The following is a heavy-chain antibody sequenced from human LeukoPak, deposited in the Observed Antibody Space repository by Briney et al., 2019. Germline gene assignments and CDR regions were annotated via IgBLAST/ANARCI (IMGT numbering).Heavy chain of an antibody. D-gene: IGHD3-10*01. CDR1: GFTFNSYA. CDR2: IRGGGET. J-gene: IGHJ4*02. Sequence: GGSLRLSCAASGFTFNSYAMSWVRQAPARGLEWVGSIRGGGETFYAESVKGRFTLSRDDPRNSANLHLNNLRVEDTAVYYCAKASWVSTADAVLWGQGTVVTVS. CDR3: AKASWVSTADAVL. V-gene: IGHV3-23*01.